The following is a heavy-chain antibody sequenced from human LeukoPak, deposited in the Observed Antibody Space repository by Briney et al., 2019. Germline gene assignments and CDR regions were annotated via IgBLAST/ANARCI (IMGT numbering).Heavy chain of an antibody. J-gene: IGHJ4*02. V-gene: IGHV3-48*01. CDR2: ISSSSSTI. CDR3: ARGGEGYCSGGSCGGEFDY. Sequence: SGGSLRLSCAASGFTFSSYSMNWVRQAPGKGLEWVSYISSSSSTIYYADSVKGRFTISRDNAKNSLYLQMNSLRAEDTAVYYCARGGEGYCSGGSCGGEFDYWGQGTLVTVSS. CDR1: GFTFSSYS. D-gene: IGHD2-15*01.